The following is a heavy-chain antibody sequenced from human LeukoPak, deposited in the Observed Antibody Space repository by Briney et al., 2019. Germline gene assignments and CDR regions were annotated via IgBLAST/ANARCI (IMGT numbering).Heavy chain of an antibody. D-gene: IGHD2-15*01. J-gene: IGHJ3*02. CDR1: GFTFSSYG. V-gene: IGHV4-59*08. CDR3: ARHAGGWAFDI. Sequence: LRLSCAASGFTFSSYGMHWVRQAPGKGLEWIGYIYYSGSTNYNPSLKSRVTISVDTSKNQFSLKLSSVTAADTAVYYCARHAGGWAFDIWGQGTMVTVSS. CDR2: IYYSGST.